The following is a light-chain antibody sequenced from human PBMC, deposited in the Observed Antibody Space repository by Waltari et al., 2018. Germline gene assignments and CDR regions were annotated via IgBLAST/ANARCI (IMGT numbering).Light chain of an antibody. V-gene: IGKV1-27*01. J-gene: IGKJ1*01. CDR1: QDIGTY. CDR2: DAS. CDR3: QKYNSAPRT. Sequence: TIACRASQDIGTYLAWYQQKPGNVPKLLIYDASTLQPGVPSRFSGSGSGTDFTLTISSLQPADVATYYCQKYNSAPRTFGQGTKVEIK.